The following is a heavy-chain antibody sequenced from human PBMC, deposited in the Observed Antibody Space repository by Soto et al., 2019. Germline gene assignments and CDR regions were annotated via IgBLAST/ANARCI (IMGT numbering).Heavy chain of an antibody. CDR3: AKDRRPYSSSSGPTR. CDR2: ISGSGGST. CDR1: GFTFSSYA. V-gene: IGHV3-23*01. Sequence: GSLRLSCAASGFTFSSYAMSWVRQAPGKGLEWVSAISGSGGSTYYADSVKGRFTIPRDNSKNTLYLQMNSLRAEDTAVYYCAKDRRPYSSSSGPTRWGQGTLVTVSS. D-gene: IGHD6-6*01. J-gene: IGHJ4*02.